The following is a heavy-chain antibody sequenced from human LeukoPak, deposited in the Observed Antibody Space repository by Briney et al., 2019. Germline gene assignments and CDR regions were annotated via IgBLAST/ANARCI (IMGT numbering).Heavy chain of an antibody. Sequence: GGSLRLSCAASGFTFSSYAMSWVRQAPGKGLEWVSVIYSGGSTYYADSVKGRFTISRHNSKNTLYLQMNSLRAEDTAVYYCARGSRGYWFDPWGQGTLVTVSS. D-gene: IGHD3-10*01. J-gene: IGHJ5*02. CDR2: IYSGGST. V-gene: IGHV3-53*04. CDR3: ARGSRGYWFDP. CDR1: GFTFSSYA.